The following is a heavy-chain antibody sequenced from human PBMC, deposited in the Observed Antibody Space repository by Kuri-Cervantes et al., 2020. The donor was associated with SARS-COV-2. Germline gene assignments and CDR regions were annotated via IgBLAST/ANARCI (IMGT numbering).Heavy chain of an antibody. CDR3: ARGSVPGGYYFDS. Sequence: ASVKVSCKASGYTFTGYYMHWVRQAPGQGLEWMGWINPNSGGTSYAQKFQGWVTMTRDTSISTAYMELSRLRSDDTAVYYCARGSVPGGYYFDSWGQGTLVTVSS. V-gene: IGHV1-2*04. D-gene: IGHD6-13*01. CDR2: INPNSGGT. J-gene: IGHJ4*02. CDR1: GYTFTGYY.